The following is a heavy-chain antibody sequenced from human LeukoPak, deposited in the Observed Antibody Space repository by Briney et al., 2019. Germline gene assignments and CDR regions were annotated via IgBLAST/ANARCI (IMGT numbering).Heavy chain of an antibody. Sequence: GGSLRLSCAASGFTFGSYAMSWVRQAPGKGLDWVSAIGSGGVNRFYADSVKGRFTFSRDNSKNTLYLQMNSLRVEDTAVYYCARFGVSRLPFDPWGQGTLVTVSS. CDR3: ARFGVSRLPFDP. D-gene: IGHD3-3*01. J-gene: IGHJ5*02. CDR1: GFTFGSYA. V-gene: IGHV3-23*01. CDR2: IGSGGVNR.